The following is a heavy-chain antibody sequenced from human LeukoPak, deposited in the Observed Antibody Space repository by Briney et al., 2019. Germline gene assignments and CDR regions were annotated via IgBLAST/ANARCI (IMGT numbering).Heavy chain of an antibody. D-gene: IGHD3-22*01. CDR3: ARHSDSPNYPDTDSFDL. V-gene: IGHV3-23*01. J-gene: IGHJ3*01. CDR2: INGGGGNT. CDR1: GFMFNSYV. Sequence: RGSLRLSCAASGFMFNSYVMSWVRQAPGKGLEWVSAINGGGGNTYYANSVKGRFTISRDNSENTLYLQMNSLRVGDTAVYYCARHSDSPNYPDTDSFDLWGQGTTVTVSS.